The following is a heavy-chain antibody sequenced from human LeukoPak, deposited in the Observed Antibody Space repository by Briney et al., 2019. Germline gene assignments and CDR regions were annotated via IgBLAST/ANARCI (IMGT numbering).Heavy chain of an antibody. CDR1: GGSVSTMNW. CDR2: IFHTGST. V-gene: IGHV4-4*02. D-gene: IGHD2/OR15-2a*01. J-gene: IGHJ4*02. CDR3: ARGRIPTDY. Sequence: PSGTLSLTCGVSGGSVSTMNWWSWVRQSPGKGLEWIGEIFHTGSTNFNPSLKSRVTISVDTSKNQLSLKLRSVTAADTAVYYCARGRIPTDYWGQGTLVTVSS.